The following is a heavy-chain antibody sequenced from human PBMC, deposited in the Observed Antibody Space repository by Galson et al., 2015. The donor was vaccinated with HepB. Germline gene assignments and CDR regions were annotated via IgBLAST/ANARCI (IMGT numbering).Heavy chain of an antibody. J-gene: IGHJ3*02. CDR1: GFTFSSYW. CDR2: INSDGSST. CDR3: AREGGYSSSWYRTDAFDI. V-gene: IGHV3-74*01. Sequence: SLRLSCAASGFTFSSYWMHWVRQAPGKGLVWVSRINSDGSSTSYADSVKGRFTISRDNAKNTLYLQMNSLRAEDTAVYYCAREGGYSSSWYRTDAFDIWGQGTMVTVSS. D-gene: IGHD6-13*01.